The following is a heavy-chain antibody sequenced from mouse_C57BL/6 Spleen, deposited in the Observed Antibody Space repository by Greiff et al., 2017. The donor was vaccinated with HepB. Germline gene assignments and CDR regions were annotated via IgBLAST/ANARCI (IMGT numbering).Heavy chain of an antibody. J-gene: IGHJ1*03. V-gene: IGHV1-55*01. D-gene: IGHD1-1*01. CDR3: ARGGDYGSSHWYFDV. CDR1: GYTFTSYW. CDR2: IYPGSGST. Sequence: QVHVKQPGAELVKPGASVKMSCKASGYTFTSYWITWVKQRPGQGLEWIGDIYPGSGSTNYNEKFKSQATLTVDTSSSTAYMQLSSLTSADSAVYYCARGGDYGSSHWYFDVWGTGTTVTVSS.